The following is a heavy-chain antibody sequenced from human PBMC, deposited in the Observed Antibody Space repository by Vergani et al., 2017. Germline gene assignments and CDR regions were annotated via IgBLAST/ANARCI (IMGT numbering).Heavy chain of an antibody. D-gene: IGHD3-10*01. J-gene: IGHJ4*02. CDR2: ITSSSNYI. V-gene: IGHV3-21*04. CDR1: GFTFSSYS. CDR3: TKDQAGDLDY. Sequence: EVQLVESGGGLVKPGGSLRLSCAASGFTFSSYSMNWVRQAPGKGLEWVSSITSSSNYIYYADSVKGRFTISRDNAKNSLYLQMNSLRIEDTAVYYCTKDQAGDLDYWGQGTLVTVSS.